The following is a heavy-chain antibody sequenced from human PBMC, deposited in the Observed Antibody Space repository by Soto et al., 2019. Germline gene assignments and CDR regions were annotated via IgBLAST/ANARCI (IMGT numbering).Heavy chain of an antibody. D-gene: IGHD3-22*01. CDR3: ARPDSSGYYYSWFDP. V-gene: IGHV4-39*01. J-gene: IGHJ5*02. Sequence: SETLSLTWTVSGGSISSSSYYWGWIRQSPGKGLEWIGSIYYSGSTYYNPSLKSRVTISVDTSKNQFSLKLSSVTAADTAVYYCARPDSSGYYYSWFDPWGQGTLVPVSS. CDR2: IYYSGST. CDR1: GGSISSSSYY.